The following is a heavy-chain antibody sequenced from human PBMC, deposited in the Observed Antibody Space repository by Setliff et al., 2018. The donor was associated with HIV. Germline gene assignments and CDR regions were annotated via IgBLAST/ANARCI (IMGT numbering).Heavy chain of an antibody. CDR2: IYTSGST. Sequence: SETLSLTCTVSGGSISSYYWSWIRQPPGEGLEWIGYIYTSGSTNYNPSLKSRVTISVDTSKNQFSLKLSSVTAADTAVYYCARRLNYYGSGNYPGAFGIWGQGTMVTVSS. D-gene: IGHD3-10*01. CDR3: ARRLNYYGSGNYPGAFGI. V-gene: IGHV4-4*09. J-gene: IGHJ3*02. CDR1: GGSISSYY.